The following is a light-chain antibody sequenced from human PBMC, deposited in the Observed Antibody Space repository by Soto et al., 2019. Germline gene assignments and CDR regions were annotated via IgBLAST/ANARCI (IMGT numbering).Light chain of an antibody. CDR3: QQYGSSPVT. CDR1: HTVSSN. V-gene: IGKV3-15*01. J-gene: IGKJ1*01. CDR2: GAS. Sequence: EIVMTQSPATLSVSPGERVTLSCRASHTVSSNLAWYQQKPGQGPRLLIYGASTRATGVPARFSGSGSGTEFTLTFSSLQSEDFAVYYCQQYGSSPVTFRQGTKVDIK.